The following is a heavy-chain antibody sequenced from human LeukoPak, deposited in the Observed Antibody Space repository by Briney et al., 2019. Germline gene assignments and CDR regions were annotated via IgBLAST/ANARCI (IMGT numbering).Heavy chain of an antibody. J-gene: IGHJ4*02. D-gene: IGHD1-1*01. CDR3: ASGGLEPSLVGGTGY. V-gene: IGHV1-69*06. CDR2: IIPIFGTA. Sequence: SVRVSCKASGGTFSSYAISWVRQAPGQGLEWMGGIIPIFGTANYAQKFQGRVTITADKSTSTAYMELSSLRSEDTAVYYCASGGLEPSLVGGTGYWGQGTLVTVSS. CDR1: GGTFSSYA.